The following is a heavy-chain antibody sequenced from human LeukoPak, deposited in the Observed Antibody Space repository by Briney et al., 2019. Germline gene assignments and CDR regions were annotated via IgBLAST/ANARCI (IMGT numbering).Heavy chain of an antibody. D-gene: IGHD1-26*01. J-gene: IGHJ4*02. CDR1: GYSFTSYW. V-gene: IGHV5-10-1*01. Sequence: RGESLKISCKGSGYSFTSYWISWVRQLPGKGLEWMGRIDPSDSYTNYSPSFQGHVTISADKSISTAYLQWSSLKASDSGMYYCARHNPYSGSPLDYWGQGTLVTVSS. CDR2: IDPSDSYT. CDR3: ARHNPYSGSPLDY.